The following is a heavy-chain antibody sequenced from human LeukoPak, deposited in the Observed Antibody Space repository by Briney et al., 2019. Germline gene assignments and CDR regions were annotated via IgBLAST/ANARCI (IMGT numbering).Heavy chain of an antibody. CDR3: ARAVVSYENWFDP. D-gene: IGHD2-21*01. CDR1: GGSISSYY. CDR2: IYYSGST. Sequence: PSETLSLTCTVSGGSISSYYWSWIRQPPGKGLEWIGYIYYSGSTNYNPSLKSRVTISVDTSKNQFSLQLNSVTPEDTAVYYCARAVVSYENWFDPWGQGTLVTVSS. V-gene: IGHV4-59*12. J-gene: IGHJ5*02.